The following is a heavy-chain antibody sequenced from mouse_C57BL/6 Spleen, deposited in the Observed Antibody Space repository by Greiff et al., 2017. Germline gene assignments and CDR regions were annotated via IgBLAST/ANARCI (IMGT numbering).Heavy chain of an antibody. Sequence: QVQLQQPGAELVKPGASVKLSCKASGYTFTSYWMHWVKQRPGRGLEWIGRIDPNSGGTKYNEKFKSKATLTVDKPSSTAYLQLSRLTSEDSAVYYCARRGTNWDGRDAMDYWGQGTSVTVSS. D-gene: IGHD4-1*01. CDR1: GYTFTSYW. V-gene: IGHV1-72*01. CDR2: IDPNSGGT. J-gene: IGHJ4*01. CDR3: ARRGTNWDGRDAMDY.